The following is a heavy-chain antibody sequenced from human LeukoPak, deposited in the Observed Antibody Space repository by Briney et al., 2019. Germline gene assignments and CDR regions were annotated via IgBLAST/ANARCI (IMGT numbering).Heavy chain of an antibody. CDR1: GYTFTVYY. J-gene: IGHJ4*02. CDR2: INPNSGGT. V-gene: IGHV1-2*02. CDR3: ARDVSDCSGGSCYSYFDY. D-gene: IGHD2-15*01. Sequence: ASVKVSCKASGYTFTVYYMHWVRQAPGQGLEWMGWINPNSGGTNYAQKFQGRVTMTRDTSISTAYMELSRLRSDDTAVYYCARDVSDCSGGSCYSYFDYWGQGSLVTVSS.